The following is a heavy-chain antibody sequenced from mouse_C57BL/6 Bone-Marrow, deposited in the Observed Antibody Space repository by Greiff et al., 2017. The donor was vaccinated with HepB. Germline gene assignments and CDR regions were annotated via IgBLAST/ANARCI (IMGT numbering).Heavy chain of an antibody. Sequence: EVKLVESGGGLVKPGGSLKLSCAASGFTFSDYGMHWVRQAPEKGLEWVAYISSGSSTIYYADTVKGRFTISRDNAKNTLCLQMTSLRSEDTAMYYCARSGTGYFDVWGTGTTVTVSS. J-gene: IGHJ1*03. CDR3: ARSGTGYFDV. CDR2: ISSGSSTI. CDR1: GFTFSDYG. V-gene: IGHV5-17*01. D-gene: IGHD4-1*01.